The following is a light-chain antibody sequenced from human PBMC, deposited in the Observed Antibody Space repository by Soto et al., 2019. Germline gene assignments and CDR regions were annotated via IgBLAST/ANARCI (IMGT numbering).Light chain of an antibody. CDR2: AAS. V-gene: IGKV1-39*01. Sequence: DIPMTQSPSSLSASVGDRVTITCRASQSITNSLNWFQQRPGKAPKLLIYAASSLQSGVPSRFSGSGSGTGFTLTITSLQPEDFATYYCQQSFGIPRFGQGTKVESK. J-gene: IGKJ2*03. CDR3: QQSFGIPR. CDR1: QSITNS.